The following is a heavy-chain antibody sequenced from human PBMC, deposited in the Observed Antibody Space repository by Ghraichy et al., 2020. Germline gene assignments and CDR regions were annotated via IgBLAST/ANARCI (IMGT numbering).Heavy chain of an antibody. CDR2: IYHSGST. CDR3: AGWSRGVIHAQYNWFDP. Sequence: SETLSLTCAVSGGSISSSNWWSWVRQPPGKGLEWIGEIYHSGSTNYNPSLKSRVTISVDKSKNQFSLKLSSVTAADTAVYYCAGWSRGVIHAQYNWFDPWGQGTLVTVSS. J-gene: IGHJ5*02. CDR1: GGSISSSNW. D-gene: IGHD3-10*01. V-gene: IGHV4-4*02.